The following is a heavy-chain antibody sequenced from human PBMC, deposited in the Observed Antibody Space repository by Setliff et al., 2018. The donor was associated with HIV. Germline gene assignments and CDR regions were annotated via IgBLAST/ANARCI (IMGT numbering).Heavy chain of an antibody. CDR2: ILYGGNT. Sequence: ETLSLTCTVSGGSASSRGYYWGWIRQPPGKGPEWIANILYGGNTYYNPSLKSRVTISVDTSKNHFSLKLNSVTAADTAVYFCARPTTGVGGGAAFDIWGQGTMVTVSS. V-gene: IGHV4-39*02. CDR3: ARPTTGVGGGAAFDI. J-gene: IGHJ3*02. D-gene: IGHD2-8*01. CDR1: GGSASSRGYY.